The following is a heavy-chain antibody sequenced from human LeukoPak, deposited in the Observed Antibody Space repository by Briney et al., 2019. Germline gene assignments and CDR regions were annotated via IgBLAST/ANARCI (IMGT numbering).Heavy chain of an antibody. CDR1: GVSISSSSYY. J-gene: IGHJ4*02. Sequence: PSETLPLTCTVSGVSISSSSYYWNWIRQPPGKGLEWIGNIEYGGSTYYNPSLKSRVTISVDTSKNQFSLKLSSVTAADTAVFYCARRIGGSAEIDYWGQGTLVTVSS. CDR2: IEYGGST. V-gene: IGHV4-39*01. D-gene: IGHD1-26*01. CDR3: ARRIGGSAEIDY.